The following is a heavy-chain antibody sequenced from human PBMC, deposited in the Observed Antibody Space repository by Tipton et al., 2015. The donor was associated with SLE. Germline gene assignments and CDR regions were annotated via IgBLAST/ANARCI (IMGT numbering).Heavy chain of an antibody. CDR2: VYYRGST. CDR3: SRDLASSYGIDV. Sequence: TLSLTCIVSGGSISNFYWSWIRQPPGKGLEWIGNVYYRGSTNYNPSLQLRVTISLDTSKTQFSLRLTSVTAAGTADYYCSRDLASSYGIDVWGQGTTVTVS. CDR1: GGSISNFY. D-gene: IGHD2-15*01. J-gene: IGHJ6*02. V-gene: IGHV4-59*01.